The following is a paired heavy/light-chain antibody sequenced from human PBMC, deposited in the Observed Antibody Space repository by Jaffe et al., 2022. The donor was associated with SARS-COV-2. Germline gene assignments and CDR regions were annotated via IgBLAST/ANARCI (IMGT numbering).Light chain of an antibody. J-gene: IGLJ3*02. CDR1: SSNIGNNF. V-gene: IGLV1-51*02. CDR2: ENN. Sequence: QSVLTQPPSVSAAPGQKVSISCSGSSSNIGNNFVYWYQQFPGTAPKLLIYENNKRPSGIPDRFSGSKSGTSATLDITGLQTGDEADYYCGTWDDSLSGVFGGGTKLTVL. CDR3: GTWDDSLSGV.
Heavy chain of an antibody. J-gene: IGHJ4*02. CDR3: GREFCDKTRCFGPDY. Sequence: QGQLVQSGAEVKKPGASVKVSCKASGYPFTNFGVSWVRQAPGQGLEWMGWINTNNGDTDYVQKFQGRLTVTTDASANTVYMELRSLTSDDTAVYYCGREFCDKTRCFGPDYWGQGTLVTVSS. CDR1: GYPFTNFG. V-gene: IGHV1-18*01. D-gene: IGHD2-2*01. CDR2: INTNNGDT.